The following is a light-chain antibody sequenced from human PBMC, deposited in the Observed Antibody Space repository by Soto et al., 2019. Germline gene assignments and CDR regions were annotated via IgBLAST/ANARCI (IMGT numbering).Light chain of an antibody. CDR1: SSNVGFNA. V-gene: IGLV1-44*01. Sequence: QSVLTQPPSASGAPGQRVTLSCVGGSSNVGFNAVNWYQQLPGAAPKLLMHGNSQRPSGVPDRFSGSKSGTSASLAIIGLRTEDEADYYCSSYTTTSTLVFGGGTKVTVL. J-gene: IGLJ3*02. CDR3: SSYTTTSTLV. CDR2: GNS.